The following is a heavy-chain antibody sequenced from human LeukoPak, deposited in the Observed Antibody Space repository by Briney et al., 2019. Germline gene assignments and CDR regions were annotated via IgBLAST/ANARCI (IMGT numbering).Heavy chain of an antibody. Sequence: GGSLRLSCAASGFTFSNLWMSWVRQAPGKGLKWVANIKQDGSEKYYVDSVKGRFTISRDNAQNSLYLQMNSLRAEDTAIYYCATSTAATGTDWGQGTLVTVSS. V-gene: IGHV3-7*03. CDR3: ATSTAATGTD. CDR2: IKQDGSEK. J-gene: IGHJ4*02. CDR1: GFTFSNLW. D-gene: IGHD6-13*01.